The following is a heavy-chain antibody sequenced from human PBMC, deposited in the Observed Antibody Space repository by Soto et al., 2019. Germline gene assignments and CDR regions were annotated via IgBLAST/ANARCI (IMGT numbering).Heavy chain of an antibody. CDR1: GITFKSYS. CDR3: AREGDRRRWDPAEASY. CDR2: ISSNSDYI. D-gene: IGHD1-26*01. Sequence: WGSLRLSCAASGITFKSYSMNWVRQAPGKGLEWVSSISSNSDYIYYADSVKGRFTISRDNAKNSLYLQMNSLRAEETAVYYCAREGDRRRWDPAEASYWGQGTLVTVSS. V-gene: IGHV3-21*01. J-gene: IGHJ4*02.